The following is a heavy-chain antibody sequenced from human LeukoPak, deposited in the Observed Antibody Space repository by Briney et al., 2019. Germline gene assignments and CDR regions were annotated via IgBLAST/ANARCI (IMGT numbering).Heavy chain of an antibody. D-gene: IGHD3-3*01. CDR3: ATAPRRDFWSGYRAYYFDY. CDR1: GGTFSSYA. V-gene: IGHV1-69*05. J-gene: IGHJ4*02. CDR2: IIPIFGTA. Sequence: SVKVSCKASGGTFSSYAISWVRQAPGQGLEWMGGIIPIFGTANYAQKFQGRVTINTDESTSTAYMELSSLRSEDTAVYYCATAPRRDFWSGYRAYYFDYWGQGTLVTVSS.